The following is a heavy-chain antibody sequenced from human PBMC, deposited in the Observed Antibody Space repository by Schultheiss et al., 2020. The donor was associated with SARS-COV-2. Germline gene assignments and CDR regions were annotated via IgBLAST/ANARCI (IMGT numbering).Heavy chain of an antibody. CDR1: GGTFRSHA. CDR3: ASTAYCSSTSCNYGMDV. J-gene: IGHJ6*02. V-gene: IGHV1-69*13. CDR2: IIPIFGTA. D-gene: IGHD2-2*01. Sequence: SVKVSCKASGGTFRSHAITWVRQAPGQGLEWMGGIIPIFGTANYAQKFQGRVTITADESTSTAYMELSSLRSEDTAVYYCASTAYCSSTSCNYGMDVWGQGTTVTVSS.